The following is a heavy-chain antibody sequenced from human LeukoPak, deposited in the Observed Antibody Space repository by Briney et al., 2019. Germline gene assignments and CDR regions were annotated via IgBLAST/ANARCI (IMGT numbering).Heavy chain of an antibody. J-gene: IGHJ4*02. CDR2: ISYGGSNK. Sequence: PGRSLRLSCAASGFTFSRYGMHWVRQAPGKGLEWVAVISYGGSNKNYADSVKGRFTISGDNSKNTLYLQMNSLRPEDAAVYYCAKERATETRRLDYWGQGTLVTVSS. V-gene: IGHV3-30*18. CDR3: AKERATETRRLDY. CDR1: GFTFSRYG.